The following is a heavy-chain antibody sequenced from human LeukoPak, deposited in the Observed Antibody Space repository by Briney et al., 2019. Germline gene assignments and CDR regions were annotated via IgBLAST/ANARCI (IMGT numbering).Heavy chain of an antibody. D-gene: IGHD3-9*01. CDR3: ARVSARAFDWLLHFDY. CDR2: IYYSGST. J-gene: IGHJ4*02. V-gene: IGHV4-59*01. CDR1: GGSISSYY. Sequence: PSETLSLTCTVSGGSISSYYWSWIRQPPGKGLEWIEYIYYSGSTNYNPSLKSRVTISVDTSKNQFSLKLSSVTAADTAVYYCARVSARAFDWLLHFDYWGQGTLVTVSS.